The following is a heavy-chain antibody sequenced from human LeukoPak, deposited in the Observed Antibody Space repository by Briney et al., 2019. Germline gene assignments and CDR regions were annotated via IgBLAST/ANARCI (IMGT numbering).Heavy chain of an antibody. CDR3: ARGQGSSWTRLWYFDL. CDR1: GGSISSGGYY. CDR2: IYYSGST. J-gene: IGHJ2*01. V-gene: IGHV4-31*03. D-gene: IGHD6-13*01. Sequence: PSETLSLTCTVSGGSISSGGYYWSWIRQHPGKGLEWIGYIYYSGSTYYNPSLKSRVTISVDTSKNQFSLKLSSVTAADTAVYYCARGQGSSWTRLWYFDLWGRGTLVTVSS.